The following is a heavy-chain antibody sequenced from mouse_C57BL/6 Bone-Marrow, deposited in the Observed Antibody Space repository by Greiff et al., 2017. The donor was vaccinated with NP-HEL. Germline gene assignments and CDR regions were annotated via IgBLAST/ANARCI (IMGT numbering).Heavy chain of an antibody. CDR3: ARHGYFWYFDV. V-gene: IGHV5-12*01. CDR2: ISNGGGST. J-gene: IGHJ1*03. Sequence: DVKLVESGGGLVQPGGSLKLSCAASGFTFSDYYMYWVRQTPEKRLEWVAYISNGGGSTYYPDTVKGRVTISRDNAKNTLYLQMSRLKSEDTAMYYCARHGYFWYFDVWGTGTTVTVSS. CDR1: GFTFSDYY. D-gene: IGHD2-3*01.